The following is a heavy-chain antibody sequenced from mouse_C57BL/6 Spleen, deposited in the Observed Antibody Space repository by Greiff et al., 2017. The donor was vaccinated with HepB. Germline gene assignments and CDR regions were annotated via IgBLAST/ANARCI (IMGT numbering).Heavy chain of an antibody. CDR1: GYTFTSYW. D-gene: IGHD1-1*01. CDR2: IYPGRGST. J-gene: IGHJ4*01. CDR3: ARKIDYYGSSYCAMDY. V-gene: IGHV1-55*01. Sequence: QVQLQQPGAELVKPGASVKMSCKASGYTFTSYWITWVKQRPGQGLEWIGDIYPGRGSTNYNEKFKSKATLTVDTSSSTAYMQLSSLTSEDSAVYYCARKIDYYGSSYCAMDYWGQGTSVTVSS.